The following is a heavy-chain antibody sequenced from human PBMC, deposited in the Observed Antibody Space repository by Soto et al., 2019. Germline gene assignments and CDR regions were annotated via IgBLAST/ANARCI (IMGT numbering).Heavy chain of an antibody. D-gene: IGHD3-10*01. V-gene: IGHV4-30-4*01. J-gene: IGHJ5*02. CDR1: GGSIRSGDYY. CDR3: ARGPNFYNSARGWFDP. Sequence: QVQLQQSGPGLVKPSQTLSLTCTVSGGSIRSGDYYWSWIRQSPGKGLEWIAYIYYSGTTYYNPSPKSRVTISVDTSKNQFSLKLSSVTAADTAVYYCARGPNFYNSARGWFDPWGQGTLVTVSS. CDR2: IYYSGTT.